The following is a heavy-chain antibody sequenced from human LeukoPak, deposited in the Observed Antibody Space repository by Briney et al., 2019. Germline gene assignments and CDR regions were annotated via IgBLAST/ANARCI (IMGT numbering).Heavy chain of an antibody. D-gene: IGHD3-3*01. CDR3: ARLRGSKIFGVVILDYYLDV. CDR2: IFQSGTT. Sequence: PSETLSLTCAVSGYSISRGCYWGWIRQPPGKGLEWIGSIFQSGTTYYNPSLKSRVTISVGTSKNQFSLNLNSVTAADTAVYFCARLRGSKIFGVVILDYYLDVWGKGTTVTISS. J-gene: IGHJ6*03. V-gene: IGHV4-38-2*01. CDR1: GYSISRGCY.